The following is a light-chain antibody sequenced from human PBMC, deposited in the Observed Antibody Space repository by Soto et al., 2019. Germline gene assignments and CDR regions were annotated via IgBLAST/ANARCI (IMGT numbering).Light chain of an antibody. CDR3: QQYGSSPWT. V-gene: IGKV3-20*01. Sequence: EIVLTQSPGTLSLSPGERATLSCRASQSVSNSYIAWYQQKPGQAPRLLIYGASSRATGIPDRFSGSGSGPEFTLNIRRPEPQDFAVYYCQQYGSSPWTFGQGTKVEIK. CDR1: QSVSNSY. J-gene: IGKJ1*01. CDR2: GAS.